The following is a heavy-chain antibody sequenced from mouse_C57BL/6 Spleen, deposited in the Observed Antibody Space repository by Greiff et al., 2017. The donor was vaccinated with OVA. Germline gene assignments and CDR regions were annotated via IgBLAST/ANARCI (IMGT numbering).Heavy chain of an antibody. CDR2: INPNYGTT. CDR1: GYSFTDYN. Sequence: EVQLVESGPELVKPGASVKISCKASGYSFTDYNMNWVKQSNGKSLEWIGVINPNYGTTSYNQKFKGKATLTVDQSSSTAYMQLNSLTSEDSAVYYCAKGSYYSKDWYFDVWGTGTTVTVSS. CDR3: AKGSYYSKDWYFDV. J-gene: IGHJ1*03. V-gene: IGHV1-39*01. D-gene: IGHD2-5*01.